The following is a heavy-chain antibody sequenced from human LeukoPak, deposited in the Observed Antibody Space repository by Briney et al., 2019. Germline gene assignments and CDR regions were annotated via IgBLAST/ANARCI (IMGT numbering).Heavy chain of an antibody. CDR1: GYSFTSYW. Sequence: GESLKISCKGSGYSFTSYWIGWVRQMPGKGLEWMGIIYPGDSDTRYSPSFQGQVTISADKSISTAYLQWSSLRASDTAIYYCARGAVSPGRLHLFWYFDLWGRGTLVTVSS. D-gene: IGHD2-15*01. CDR3: ARGAVSPGRLHLFWYFDL. J-gene: IGHJ2*01. CDR2: IYPGDSDT. V-gene: IGHV5-51*01.